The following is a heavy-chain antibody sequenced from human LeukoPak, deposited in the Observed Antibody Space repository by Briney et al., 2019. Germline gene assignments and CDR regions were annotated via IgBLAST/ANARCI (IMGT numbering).Heavy chain of an antibody. CDR1: GFTFSSYA. Sequence: GGSLRLSCAASGFTFSSYAMSWVRQAPGKGLEWVSAISGSGGSAYYADSVKGRFTISRDNSKNTLYLQMNSLRAEDTAVYYCAKDPITFYYYGMDVWGQGTTVTVSS. D-gene: IGHD2/OR15-2a*01. CDR2: ISGSGGSA. V-gene: IGHV3-23*01. CDR3: AKDPITFYYYGMDV. J-gene: IGHJ6*02.